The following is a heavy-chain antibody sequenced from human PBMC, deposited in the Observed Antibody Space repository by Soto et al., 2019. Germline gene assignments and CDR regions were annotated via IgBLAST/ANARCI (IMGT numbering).Heavy chain of an antibody. J-gene: IGHJ4*02. V-gene: IGHV1-58*01. CDR2: MVVGSGNT. D-gene: IGHD3-3*01. Sequence: GASVKVSGKASGFTFVAATVRGGRQARGQPLEWLGGMVVGSGNTIYAQDVQERVTFTRDESTSTAYMELSSLGLEDTGVYYWGAGDYHDPSGHSTHYWGQATLVTVSS. CDR1: GFTFVAAT. CDR3: GAGDYHDPSGHSTHY.